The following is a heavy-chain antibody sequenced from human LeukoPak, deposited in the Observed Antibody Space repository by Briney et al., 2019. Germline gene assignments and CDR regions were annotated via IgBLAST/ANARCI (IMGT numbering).Heavy chain of an antibody. CDR1: GFTFSSYA. CDR3: ARDRPLLRWFGELFIPRGHPTSKNNWFDP. J-gene: IGHJ5*02. Sequence: PGRSLRLSCAASGFTFSSYAMHWVRQAPGKGLEWVAVISYDGSNKYYADSVKGRFTISRDNSKNTLYLQMNSLRSDDTAVYYCARDRPLLRWFGELFIPRGHPTSKNNWFDPWGQGTLVTVSS. CDR2: ISYDGSNK. V-gene: IGHV3-30*14. D-gene: IGHD3-10*01.